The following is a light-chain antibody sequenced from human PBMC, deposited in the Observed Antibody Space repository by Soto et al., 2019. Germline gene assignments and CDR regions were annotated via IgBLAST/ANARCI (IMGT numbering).Light chain of an antibody. V-gene: IGLV2-14*01. CDR3: SSFTTTHTLL. J-gene: IGLJ2*01. Sequence: QSALTQPASVSGSLGRSITISCSGASSDVGGYNYVSWYQQHPGTAPKLIMFEVTNRPSGVSYRFSGSKSGNTASLTISGLQAEDEADYYCSSFTTTHTLLFGGGTKLTVL. CDR1: SSDVGGYNY. CDR2: EVT.